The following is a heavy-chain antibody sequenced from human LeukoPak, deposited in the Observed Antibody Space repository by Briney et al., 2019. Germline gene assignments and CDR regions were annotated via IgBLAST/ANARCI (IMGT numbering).Heavy chain of an antibody. Sequence: PSETLSLTCTVSGGSISSYYWSWIRQPPGKGLEWIGHIYYSGSTNYNPSLKSRVTISVDTSKNQFSLKLSSVTAADTAVYYCARDGGRGAVDYWGQGTLVTVSS. CDR2: IYYSGST. D-gene: IGHD2-15*01. V-gene: IGHV4-59*01. J-gene: IGHJ4*02. CDR1: GGSISSYY. CDR3: ARDGGRGAVDY.